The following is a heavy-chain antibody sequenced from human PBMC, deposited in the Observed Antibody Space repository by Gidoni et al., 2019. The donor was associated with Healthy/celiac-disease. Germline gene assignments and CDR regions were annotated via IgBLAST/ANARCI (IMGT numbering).Heavy chain of an antibody. CDR1: GGSFSGYY. CDR3: ARGSVLLWFGELSLKVRQYYFDY. Sequence: QVQLQQWGAGLLKPSETLSLTCAVYGGSFSGYYWSWLRQPPGKGLEWIGEINHSGSTNYNPSLKSRVTISVDTSKNQFSLKLSSVTAADTAVYYCARGSVLLWFGELSLKVRQYYFDYWGQGTLVTVSS. CDR2: INHSGST. J-gene: IGHJ4*02. V-gene: IGHV4-34*01. D-gene: IGHD3-10*01.